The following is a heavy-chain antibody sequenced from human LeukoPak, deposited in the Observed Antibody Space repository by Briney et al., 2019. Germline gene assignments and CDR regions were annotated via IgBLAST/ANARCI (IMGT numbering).Heavy chain of an antibody. D-gene: IGHD2-21*01. J-gene: IGHJ4*02. CDR3: ARDRDWNKYFDY. CDR1: GFVFSKYG. CDR2: IRSEGSET. Sequence: GGSLRHSCAASGFVFSKYGMHWVRQAPGKGLEGVAFIRSEGSETYYADSVRGRFALSRDNSKTTLFLQMNSLRLEDTAVYYCARDRDWNKYFDYWGQGTLVAV. V-gene: IGHV3-30*02.